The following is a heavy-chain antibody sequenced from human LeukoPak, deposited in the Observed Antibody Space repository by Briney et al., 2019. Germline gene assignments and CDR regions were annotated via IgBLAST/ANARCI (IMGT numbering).Heavy chain of an antibody. Sequence: PSETLSLTCTVSGGSISSHNWSWIRQPPGMGLEWIGYIFHSGSTNYNPSLKSRVTISVDTSKNQFSLKLSSVTAADTAVYYCARALRITGYYYMDVWGKGTTVTVSS. D-gene: IGHD1-20*01. J-gene: IGHJ6*03. CDR2: IFHSGST. CDR1: GGSISSHN. V-gene: IGHV4-59*11. CDR3: ARALRITGYYYMDV.